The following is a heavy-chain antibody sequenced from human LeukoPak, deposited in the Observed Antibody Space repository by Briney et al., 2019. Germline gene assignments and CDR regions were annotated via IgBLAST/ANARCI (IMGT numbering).Heavy chain of an antibody. V-gene: IGHV4-4*02. CDR1: GGPISSSNW. D-gene: IGHD3-16*02. CDR2: IYHSGST. J-gene: IGHJ5*02. Sequence: SETLSLTCAVSGGPISSSNWWSWVRQPPGKGLEWIGEIYHSGSTNYNPSLKSRVTISVDKSKNQFSLKLSSVTAADTAVYYCARGRGVITFGGVIVYGWFDPWGQGTLVTVSP. CDR3: ARGRGVITFGGVIVYGWFDP.